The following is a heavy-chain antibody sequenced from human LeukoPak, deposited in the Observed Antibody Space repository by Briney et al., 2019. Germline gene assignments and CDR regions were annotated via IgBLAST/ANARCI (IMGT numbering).Heavy chain of an antibody. CDR2: MNPNSGNT. CDR1: GYTFTSYD. Sequence: ASVKVSCKASGYTFTSYDINWVRQATGQGLEWMGWMNPNSGNTGYAQKFQGRVTMTRNTSISTAYMELSSLRPEGTAVYYCARVFSSSSLMNYYYMDVWGKGTTVTVSS. J-gene: IGHJ6*03. CDR3: ARVFSSSSLMNYYYMDV. D-gene: IGHD2-2*01. V-gene: IGHV1-8*01.